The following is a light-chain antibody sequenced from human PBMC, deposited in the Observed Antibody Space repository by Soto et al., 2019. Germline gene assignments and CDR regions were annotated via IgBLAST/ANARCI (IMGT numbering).Light chain of an antibody. Sequence: EIVMTQSPATLSASPGEGVTLSCRASQGVPSRIAWYQHKPGQAPRLLIYGASTRATGVPDGFSGTGSGTDFTLTISSLKSEDYAIYYCQQYKSWPRITFGQGTRLENK. J-gene: IGKJ5*01. V-gene: IGKV3-15*01. CDR2: GAS. CDR1: QGVPSR. CDR3: QQYKSWPRIT.